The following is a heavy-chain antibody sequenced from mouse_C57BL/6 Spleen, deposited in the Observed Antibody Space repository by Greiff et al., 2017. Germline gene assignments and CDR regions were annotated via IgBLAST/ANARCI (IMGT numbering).Heavy chain of an antibody. CDR2: IDPSDSYT. CDR1: GYTFPSYW. V-gene: IGHV1-69*01. D-gene: IGHD2-1*01. Sequence: VQLQQPGAELVMPGASVKLSCKASGYTFPSYWMHWVKQRPGQGLEWIGEIDPSDSYTNYNQKFKGKSTLTVDKSSSTAYMQLSSLTSEDSAVYYCARYGKYYYAMDYWGQGTSVTVSS. CDR3: ARYGKYYYAMDY. J-gene: IGHJ4*01.